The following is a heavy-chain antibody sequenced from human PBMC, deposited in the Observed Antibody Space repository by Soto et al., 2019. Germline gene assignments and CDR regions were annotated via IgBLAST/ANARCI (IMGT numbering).Heavy chain of an antibody. CDR1: GYTITSYG. CDR3: ARDLVVSGPFDY. J-gene: IGHJ4*02. D-gene: IGHD2-2*01. V-gene: IGHV1-18*01. Sequence: QVQLVQSGAEVKKPGASVKVSCKASGYTITSYGISWVRQAPGQGLEWMGWISGYNGNTHDAQKLQGRVTMTTDSSTSTAYMELRSLRSDDTAVYYCARDLVVSGPFDYWGQGTLVTVSS. CDR2: ISGYNGNT.